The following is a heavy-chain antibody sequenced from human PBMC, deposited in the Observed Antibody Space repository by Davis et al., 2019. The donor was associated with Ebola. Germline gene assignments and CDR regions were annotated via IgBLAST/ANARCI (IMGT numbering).Heavy chain of an antibody. V-gene: IGHV5-51*01. Sequence: ESPKTPFHAPGYDLPNFWIARGPQLPGKGLEWMGIIYPAHSDTIYSPSFQGQVNISPDKSITTAYLPWSSLKASDTATYYCARQESLYDYIDHWGQGTLVTVSS. CDR2: IYPAHSDT. CDR3: ARQESLYDYIDH. D-gene: IGHD5/OR15-5a*01. CDR1: GYDLPNFW. J-gene: IGHJ4*02.